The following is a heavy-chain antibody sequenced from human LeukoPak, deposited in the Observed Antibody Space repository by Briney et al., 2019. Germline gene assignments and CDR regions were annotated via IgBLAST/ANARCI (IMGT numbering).Heavy chain of an antibody. J-gene: IGHJ5*02. CDR3: ARDQGYRWNNWFDP. D-gene: IGHD6-13*01. CDR2: IYYSGST. V-gene: IGHV4-59*01. Sequence: SSETLSLTCTVSGGSISSYYWSWIRQPPGKGLEWIGYIYYSGSTNYNPSLKSRVTISVDTSKNQFSLKLSSVTAADTAVYYCARDQGYRWNNWFDPWGQGTLVTVSS. CDR1: GGSISSYY.